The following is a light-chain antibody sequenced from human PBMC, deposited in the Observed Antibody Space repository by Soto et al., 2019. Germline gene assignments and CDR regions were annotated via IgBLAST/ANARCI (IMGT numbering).Light chain of an antibody. V-gene: IGLV1-47*01. Sequence: QPVLTQPPSASGTPGQRVTISCSGSSSNIGVNYVYWYQHLPGTAPKLLIYKNTQRPSGVPDRFSGSKSGNSASLAISGLRSEDEADYYCAAWDDSLNGWVFGGGTKLTVL. CDR2: KNT. CDR1: SSNIGVNY. J-gene: IGLJ3*02. CDR3: AAWDDSLNGWV.